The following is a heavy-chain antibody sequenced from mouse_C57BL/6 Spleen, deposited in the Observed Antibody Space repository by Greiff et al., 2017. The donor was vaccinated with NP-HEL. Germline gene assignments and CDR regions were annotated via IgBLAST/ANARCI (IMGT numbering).Heavy chain of an antibody. J-gene: IGHJ4*01. CDR3: ATRGRYYYAMDY. CDR2: ISSGSSTI. V-gene: IGHV5-17*01. D-gene: IGHD1-1*01. CDR1: GFTFSDYG. Sequence: EVMLVESGGGLVKPGGSLKLSCAASGFTFSDYGMHWVRQAPEKGLEWVAYISSGSSTIYYADTVKGRFTISRDNAKNTLFLQMTSLRSEDTAMYYCATRGRYYYAMDYWGQGTSVTVSS.